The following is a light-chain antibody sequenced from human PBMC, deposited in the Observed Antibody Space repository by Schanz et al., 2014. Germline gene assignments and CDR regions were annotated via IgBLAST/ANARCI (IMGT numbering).Light chain of an antibody. CDR2: DVR. CDR1: SSDVGDNDY. Sequence: QSALTQPASVSGAPGQSITISCTGTSSDVGDNDYVSWYQHHPGKAPKLIIFDVRYRPSGVSNRFSGSKSGNTASLTISGLQAEDEADYYCCSYAGSSTVFGGGTKLTVL. J-gene: IGLJ3*02. CDR3: CSYAGSSTV. V-gene: IGLV2-14*03.